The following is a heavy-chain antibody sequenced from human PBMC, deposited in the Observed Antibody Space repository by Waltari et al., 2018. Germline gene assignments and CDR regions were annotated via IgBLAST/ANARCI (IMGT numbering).Heavy chain of an antibody. Sequence: QVQLQESGPGLVKPSETLSLTCTVSGGSISSHYWSWIRQPPGKGLEWIGYIYYSGSTNYNPSLKSRVTISVDTSKNQFSLKLSSVTAADTAVYYCARGVLLWFRTNIWYFDLWGRGTLVTVSS. CDR3: ARGVLLWFRTNIWYFDL. CDR1: GGSISSHY. CDR2: IYYSGST. J-gene: IGHJ2*01. D-gene: IGHD3-10*01. V-gene: IGHV4-59*11.